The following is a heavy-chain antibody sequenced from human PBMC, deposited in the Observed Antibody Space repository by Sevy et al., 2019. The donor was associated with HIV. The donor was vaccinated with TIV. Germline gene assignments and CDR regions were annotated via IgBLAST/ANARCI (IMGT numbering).Heavy chain of an antibody. CDR2: ISAYNGNT. CDR1: GYTFTSYG. V-gene: IGHV1-18*04. Sequence: ASVKVSCKASGYTFTSYGISWVRQAPGQGLEWMGWISAYNGNTNYAQKLQGRVTMTTDTSTSTAYMELRSLGSDDTAVYYWARDRRRNGYSYGFGFDPWGQGTLVTVSS. D-gene: IGHD5-18*01. CDR3: ARDRRRNGYSYGFGFDP. J-gene: IGHJ5*02.